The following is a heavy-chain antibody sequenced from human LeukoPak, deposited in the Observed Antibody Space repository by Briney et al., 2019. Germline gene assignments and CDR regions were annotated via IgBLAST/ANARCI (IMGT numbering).Heavy chain of an antibody. CDR3: ASRTGY. J-gene: IGHJ4*02. V-gene: IGHV3-74*01. D-gene: IGHD1-1*01. CDR1: GFTFSSYW. Sequence: GGSLRLSCAASGFTFSSYWMHWVRQAPGKRLVCVSRINSDGSSTSYADSVKGRFPISRDHAKNTLYLQMNSLRAEYTAVYYCASRTGYWGQGTLVTVPS. CDR2: INSDGSST.